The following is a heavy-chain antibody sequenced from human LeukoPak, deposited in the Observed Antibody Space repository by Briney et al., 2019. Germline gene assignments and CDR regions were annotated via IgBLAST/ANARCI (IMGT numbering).Heavy chain of an antibody. J-gene: IGHJ3*02. D-gene: IGHD2-21*01. Sequence: LSGGSLRLSCAASGFTFSSYAMSWVRQAPGKGLEWVSTISGSGGSTHYADSVKGRFTISRDNSKNMLYLQMNSLRAEDTAVYYCAKDSVVVIAKGDAFDIWGQGTMVTVSS. CDR2: ISGSGGST. CDR3: AKDSVVVIAKGDAFDI. V-gene: IGHV3-23*01. CDR1: GFTFSSYA.